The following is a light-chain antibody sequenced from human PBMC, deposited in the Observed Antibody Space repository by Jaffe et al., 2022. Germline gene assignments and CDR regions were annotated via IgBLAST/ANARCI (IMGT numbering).Light chain of an antibody. Sequence: DIQMTQSPSSLSASVGDRVTIACRASQSIRSFLNWYQQKPGKAPNLLIYDTSSLQSGVPSRFSGSGSGTDFTLTISSLQPEDFATYYCQQSYKTPWTFGQGTKVEIK. V-gene: IGKV1-39*01. CDR3: QQSYKTPWT. J-gene: IGKJ1*01. CDR1: QSIRSF. CDR2: DTS.